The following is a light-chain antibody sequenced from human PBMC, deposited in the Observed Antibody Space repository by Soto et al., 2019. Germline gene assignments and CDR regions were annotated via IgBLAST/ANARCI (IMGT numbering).Light chain of an antibody. CDR1: QSVSSY. Sequence: EIVLTQSPATLSLSPGERATLSCRASQSVSSYLAWYQQKPGQAPRLLIYDASNRATGIPARFSGSVSGPAFTLTISSLEPEDFAVYYCQQRSNWPPITFGQGTRLEIK. CDR3: QQRSNWPPIT. J-gene: IGKJ5*01. CDR2: DAS. V-gene: IGKV3-11*01.